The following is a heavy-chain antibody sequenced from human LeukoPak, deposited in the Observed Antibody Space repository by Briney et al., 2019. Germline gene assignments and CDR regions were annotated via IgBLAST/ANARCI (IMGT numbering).Heavy chain of an antibody. CDR2: IIPIFGTA. V-gene: IGHV1-69*13. J-gene: IGHJ4*02. CDR1: GGTFISYA. Sequence: SVKVSCKASGGTFISYAISWVRQAPGQGLEWMGGIIPIFGTANYAQKFQGRVTITADESTSTAYMELSSLRSEDTAVYYCASVGYSSGWHNDWGQGTLVTVSS. CDR3: ASVGYSSGWHND. D-gene: IGHD6-19*01.